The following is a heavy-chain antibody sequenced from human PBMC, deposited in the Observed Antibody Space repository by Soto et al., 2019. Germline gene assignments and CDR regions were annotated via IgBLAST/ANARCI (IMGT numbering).Heavy chain of an antibody. V-gene: IGHV5-51*01. CDR2: IYPGDSDT. D-gene: IGHD6-19*01. J-gene: IGHJ3*02. CDR1: GYSFTSYW. CDR3: ARLRSSGWFRHDTFDI. Sequence: PGDSLKISCKGSGYSFTSYWIGWVRQMPGKGLEWMGIIYPGDSDTRYSPSFQGQVTISADKSISTAYLQWSSLKASDTAMYYCARLRSSGWFRHDTFDIWGQGTMVTVSS.